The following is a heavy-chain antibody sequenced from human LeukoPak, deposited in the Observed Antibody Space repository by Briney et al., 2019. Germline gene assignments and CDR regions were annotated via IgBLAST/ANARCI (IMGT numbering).Heavy chain of an antibody. D-gene: IGHD3-22*01. CDR3: ARAIQDDSSGYYFYYFDY. CDR1: GGTFSSYA. V-gene: IGHV1-69*05. CDR2: NIPIFGTA. J-gene: IGHJ4*02. Sequence: AASVKVSCKASGGTFSSYAISWVRQAPGQGLEWMGGNIPIFGTANYAQKFQGRVTITTDESTSTAYMELSSLRSEDTAVYYCARAIQDDSSGYYFYYFDYWGQGTLVTVSS.